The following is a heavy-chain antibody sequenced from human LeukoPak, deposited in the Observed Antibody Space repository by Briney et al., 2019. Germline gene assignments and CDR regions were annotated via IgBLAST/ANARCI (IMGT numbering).Heavy chain of an antibody. Sequence: GGSLRLSCAASGFTFSSYWMHWVRQGPGKGLVWVSRIYSDGSRTTYADSVKGRFTISRDNSKNTLYLQMNSLRAEDTAVYYCARDMGGLMTFDYWGQGTLVTVSS. V-gene: IGHV3-74*01. CDR2: IYSDGSRT. CDR3: ARDMGGLMTFDY. D-gene: IGHD3-16*01. J-gene: IGHJ4*02. CDR1: GFTFSSYW.